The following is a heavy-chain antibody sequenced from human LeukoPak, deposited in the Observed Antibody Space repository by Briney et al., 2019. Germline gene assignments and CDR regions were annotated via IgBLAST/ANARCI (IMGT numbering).Heavy chain of an antibody. Sequence: PGGSLRLSCAASGFTVSSNYMSWVRQAPGKGLEWVSVIYSGGSTYYADSVMGRFIISRDTSKNTLYLQMNSLRPEDTAVYYCANPSGTYGPGVFDIWGQGTMVTVSS. J-gene: IGHJ3*02. CDR2: IYSGGST. D-gene: IGHD1-26*01. V-gene: IGHV3-66*01. CDR3: ANPSGTYGPGVFDI. CDR1: GFTVSSNY.